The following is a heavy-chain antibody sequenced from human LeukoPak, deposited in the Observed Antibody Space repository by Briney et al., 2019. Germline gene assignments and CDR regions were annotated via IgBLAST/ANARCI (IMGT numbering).Heavy chain of an antibody. CDR3: LQAEIDY. CDR1: GFTFSSYA. V-gene: IGHV3-30-3*01. CDR2: ISYDGSNK. D-gene: IGHD1-1*01. Sequence: GGSLRLSCAASGFTFSSYAMHWVRQAPGKGLEWVAVISYDGSNKYYADSVKGRFTISRDNSKNTLYLQMNSLRAEDTAVYHCLQAEIDYWGQGTLVTVSS. J-gene: IGHJ4*02.